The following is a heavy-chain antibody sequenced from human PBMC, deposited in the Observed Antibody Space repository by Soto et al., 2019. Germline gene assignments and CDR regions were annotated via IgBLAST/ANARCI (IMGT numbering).Heavy chain of an antibody. J-gene: IGHJ5*02. V-gene: IGHV4-34*01. Sequence: SETLSLTCAVYGGSFSGYYWSWIRQPPGKGLEWIGEINHSGSTNYNPSLKSRVTISVDTSKNQFSLKLSSVTAADTAVYYCARGRRKGIAARPAWFDPWGQGTLVTVSS. D-gene: IGHD6-6*01. CDR2: INHSGST. CDR1: GGSFSGYY. CDR3: ARGRRKGIAARPAWFDP.